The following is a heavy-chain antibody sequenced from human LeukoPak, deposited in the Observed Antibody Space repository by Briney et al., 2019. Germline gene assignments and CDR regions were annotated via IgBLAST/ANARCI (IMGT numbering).Heavy chain of an antibody. V-gene: IGHV1-46*01. J-gene: IGHJ4*02. CDR1: GYIFTNYY. D-gene: IGHD6-19*01. CDR3: ARAGEWLVHFDY. CDR2: INPSGGST. Sequence: ASVKVSCKASGYIFTNYYMHWVRQAPGQGLEWMGIINPSGGSTKYAQKFQGRVTMTRDTSTSTVYMELSSLRSEDTAVYYCARAGEWLVHFDYWGQGTLVTVSS.